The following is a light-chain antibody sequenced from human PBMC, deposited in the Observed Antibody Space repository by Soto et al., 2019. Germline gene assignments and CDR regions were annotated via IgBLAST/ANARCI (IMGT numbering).Light chain of an antibody. CDR2: MAS. CDR3: QQYNSYPKT. J-gene: IGKJ2*01. Sequence: DVQMTQSPSTLSASIGDTVTITCRASQTVVGWLAWYHQKPGRPPKLLIYMASILESGVPSRFSGRGSGTEFTLTISGLQPDDLGTYYCQQYNSYPKTFGEGTKLDI. V-gene: IGKV1-5*03. CDR1: QTVVGW.